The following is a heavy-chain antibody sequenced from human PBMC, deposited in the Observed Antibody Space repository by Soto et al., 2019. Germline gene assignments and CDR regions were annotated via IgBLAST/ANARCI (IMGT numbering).Heavy chain of an antibody. V-gene: IGHV6-1*01. J-gene: IGHJ4*02. CDR1: GDSVSSSSVT. CDR2: TYYRSKWYN. D-gene: IGHD2-2*01. Sequence: PSQTLSLTCAISGDSVSSSSVTWNWIRQSPSRGLEWLGRTYYRSKWYNDYAESVKSRITINPDTSKNQFSLKLSSVTAADTAVYYCARFDAHGCFDYWGQGTLVTVSS. CDR3: ARFDAHGCFDY.